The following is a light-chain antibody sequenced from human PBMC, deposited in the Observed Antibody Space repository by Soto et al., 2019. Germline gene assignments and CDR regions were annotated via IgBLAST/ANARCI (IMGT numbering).Light chain of an antibody. Sequence: QAVVTQPPSVSGAPGQRVTISCTGSSSNTGAGYEVHWYQQLPGRAPKVLIYTNNNRPSGVPDRFSGSKSGTSASLAITGLQAEDEADYYCQSYDSSLSAYVFGTGTKVTVL. J-gene: IGLJ1*01. CDR3: QSYDSSLSAYV. V-gene: IGLV1-40*01. CDR2: TNN. CDR1: SSNTGAGYE.